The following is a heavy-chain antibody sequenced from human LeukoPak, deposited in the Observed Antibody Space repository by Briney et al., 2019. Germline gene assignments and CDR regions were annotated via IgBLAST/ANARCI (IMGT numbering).Heavy chain of an antibody. CDR1: GFTFDDYA. J-gene: IGHJ4*02. D-gene: IGHD5-18*01. Sequence: GGSLRLSCAASGFTFDDYAMHWVRHAPGKGLEWVSGISWNSGSIGYADSVKGRFTISRDNAKNSLYLQMNSLRAEDMALYYCAKMDTAMAYDYWGQGTLVTVSS. CDR2: ISWNSGSI. V-gene: IGHV3-9*03. CDR3: AKMDTAMAYDY.